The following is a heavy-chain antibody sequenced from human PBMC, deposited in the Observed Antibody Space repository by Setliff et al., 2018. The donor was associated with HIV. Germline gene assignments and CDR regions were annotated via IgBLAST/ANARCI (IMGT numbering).Heavy chain of an antibody. V-gene: IGHV3-43D*03. CDR1: GFIFDDYA. Sequence: PGGSLRLSCAASGFIFDDYAMHWVRQVPGKGLEWVSLISWNGGSSYYADSVKGRFTISRDNAKNSLYLQMNSLRAEDTALYYCAKAFGYCSGGSCPVLMDVWGKGTTVTVSS. CDR2: ISWNGGSS. D-gene: IGHD2-15*01. CDR3: AKAFGYCSGGSCPVLMDV. J-gene: IGHJ6*03.